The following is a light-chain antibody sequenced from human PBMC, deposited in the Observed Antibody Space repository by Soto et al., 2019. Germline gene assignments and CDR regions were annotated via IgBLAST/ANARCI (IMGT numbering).Light chain of an antibody. CDR3: RSYTSSSTQV. CDR1: ISDVGGYNY. V-gene: IGLV2-14*01. J-gene: IGLJ1*01. Sequence: QPLLTQPAYVSGSRGQSIPISCTGTISDVGGYNYVSWYQQHPGKAPKLMIYEVSNRPSGVSNRFSGSKSGNTASRTSSGLQAEDEADYYCRSYTSSSTQVFGTGTKVTVL. CDR2: EVS.